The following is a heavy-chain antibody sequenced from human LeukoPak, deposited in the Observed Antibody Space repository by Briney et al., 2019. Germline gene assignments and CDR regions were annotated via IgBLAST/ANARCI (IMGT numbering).Heavy chain of an antibody. CDR3: AREGRSSSSLDY. CDR2: IIPIFGTA. Sequence: SVKVSCKASGGTFSSYAISWVRQAPGQGLEWMGGIIPIFGTANYAQKFQGRVTITTDESTSTAYMELSSLRSEDTAVYYCAREGRSSSSLDYWGQGTLVTVSS. CDR1: GGTFSSYA. V-gene: IGHV1-69*05. D-gene: IGHD6-6*01. J-gene: IGHJ4*02.